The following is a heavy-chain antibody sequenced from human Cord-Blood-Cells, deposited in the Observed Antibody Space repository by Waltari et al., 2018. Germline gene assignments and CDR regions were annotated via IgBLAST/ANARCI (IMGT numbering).Heavy chain of an antibody. CDR1: GYSISSGYY. CDR3: AGGVRGNDAFDI. Sequence: QVQLQESGPGLVKPSETLSLTCAVSGYSISSGYYWGWIRQPPGKGLEWMGSIYHSGGTYYTPSLKSRVTISVDTAKNQFSLKLSSVTAADTAVYYCAGGVRGNDAFDIWGQGTMVTVSS. V-gene: IGHV4-38-2*01. D-gene: IGHD3-10*01. J-gene: IGHJ3*02. CDR2: IYHSGGT.